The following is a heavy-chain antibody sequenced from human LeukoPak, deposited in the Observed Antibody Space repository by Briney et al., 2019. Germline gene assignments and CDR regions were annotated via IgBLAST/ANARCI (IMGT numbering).Heavy chain of an antibody. V-gene: IGHV1-46*01. J-gene: IGHJ1*01. Sequence: ASVKVSCTASGYTFTSYGISWVRQAPGQGLEWMGIINPSGGSTSYAQKFQGRVTMTRDTSTSTVYMELSSLRSEDTAVYYCARDESTSILWWWGQGTLVTVSS. CDR3: ARDESTSILWW. CDR1: GYTFTSYG. CDR2: INPSGGST. D-gene: IGHD2-21*01.